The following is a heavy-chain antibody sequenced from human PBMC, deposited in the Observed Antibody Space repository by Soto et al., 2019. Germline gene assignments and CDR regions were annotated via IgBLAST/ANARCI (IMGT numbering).Heavy chain of an antibody. CDR1: GYTFTGYY. V-gene: IGHV1-2*04. CDR2: INPNSGGT. CDR3: ARDLGYSYGIHDAFDI. J-gene: IGHJ3*02. D-gene: IGHD5-18*01. Sequence: ASVKVSCKASGYTFTGYYMHWVRQAPGQGLEWMGWINPNSGGTNYAQKFQGWVTMTRDTSISTAYMELSRLRSDDTAVYYCARDLGYSYGIHDAFDIWDQGTMVTVS.